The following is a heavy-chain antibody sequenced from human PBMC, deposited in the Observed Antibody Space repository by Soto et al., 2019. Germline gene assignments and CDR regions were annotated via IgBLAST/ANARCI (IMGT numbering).Heavy chain of an antibody. D-gene: IGHD7-27*01. CDR2: IWYDGSNK. J-gene: IGHJ4*02. Sequence: GGSLRLYCAASGFTFSSYGMHWVRQAPGKGLEWVAVIWYDGSNKYYADSVKGRFTISRDNSKNTLYLQMNSLRAEDTAVYYCAREQTGAHFDYWGQGTLVTVAS. V-gene: IGHV3-33*01. CDR1: GFTFSSYG. CDR3: AREQTGAHFDY.